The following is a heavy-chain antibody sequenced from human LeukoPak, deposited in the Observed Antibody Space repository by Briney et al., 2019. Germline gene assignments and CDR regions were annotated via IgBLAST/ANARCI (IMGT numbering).Heavy chain of an antibody. CDR2: IYSGGST. J-gene: IGHJ4*02. Sequence: GGSLRLSCAASGFTVSSNYMSWVRQAPGKGLEWVSVIYSGGSTYYADSVKGRFTISRDNSKNTLYLQMSSLRAEDMAVYYCARPRDGYNSAFDYWGQGTLVTVSS. V-gene: IGHV3-66*04. D-gene: IGHD5-24*01. CDR3: ARPRDGYNSAFDY. CDR1: GFTVSSNY.